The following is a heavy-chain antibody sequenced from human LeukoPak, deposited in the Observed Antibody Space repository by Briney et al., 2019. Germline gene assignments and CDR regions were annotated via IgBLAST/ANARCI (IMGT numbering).Heavy chain of an antibody. Sequence: NPSETLSLTCTVSGGSISSYYWSWIRQPPGKGLEWIGYIYYSGSTNYNPSLKSRVTISVDTSKNQFSLKLSSVTAADTAVYYCARRKNNWFDPWGQGTLVTVSS. CDR1: GGSISSYY. CDR2: IYYSGST. CDR3: ARRKNNWFDP. V-gene: IGHV4-59*08. J-gene: IGHJ5*02.